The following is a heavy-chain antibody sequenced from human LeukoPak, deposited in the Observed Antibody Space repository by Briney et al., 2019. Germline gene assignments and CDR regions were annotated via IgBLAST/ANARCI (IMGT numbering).Heavy chain of an antibody. CDR2: IYYSGST. CDR1: GGSISSYY. CDR3: ARGGRWLQFNY. J-gene: IGHJ4*02. D-gene: IGHD5-24*01. V-gene: IGHV4-59*01. Sequence: SETLSLTCTVSGGSISSYYWSWIRQPPGKGLEWIGYIYYSGSTNYNPSLKSRVTISVDTSKNQFSLKLSSVTAADTAVYYCARGGRWLQFNYWGQGTLVTVSS.